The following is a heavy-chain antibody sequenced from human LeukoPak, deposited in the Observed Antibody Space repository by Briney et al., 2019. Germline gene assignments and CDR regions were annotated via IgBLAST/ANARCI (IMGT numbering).Heavy chain of an antibody. J-gene: IGHJ4*02. CDR2: ISGSGGST. CDR1: GFTFSSYA. Sequence: GGSLRLSCAASGFTFSSYAMSWVRQAPGKGLEWVSAISGSGGSTYYAGSVKGRFTISRDNSKNTLYLQMNSLRAEDTAVYYCAKDGGSSSWYYFDYWGQGTLVTVSS. V-gene: IGHV3-23*01. CDR3: AKDGGSSSWYYFDY. D-gene: IGHD6-13*01.